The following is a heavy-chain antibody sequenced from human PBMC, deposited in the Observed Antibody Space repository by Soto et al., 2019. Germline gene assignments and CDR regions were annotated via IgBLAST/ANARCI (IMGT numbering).Heavy chain of an antibody. CDR3: ARLPGYSSGVFDY. CDR1: GGSISSYY. D-gene: IGHD6-19*01. Sequence: PSETLSLTCTVSGGSISSYYWSWIRQPPGKGLEWIGYIYYSGSTSYNPSPKSQATISVATSKNQSSLKLTSVTAAATAVFYCARLPGYSSGVFDYWGQGTLVTVSS. CDR2: IYYSGST. V-gene: IGHV4-59*01. J-gene: IGHJ4*02.